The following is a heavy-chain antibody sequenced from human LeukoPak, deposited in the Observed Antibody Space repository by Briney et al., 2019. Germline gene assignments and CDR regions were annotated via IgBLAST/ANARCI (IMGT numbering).Heavy chain of an antibody. D-gene: IGHD6-13*01. V-gene: IGHV4-59*01. CDR3: ARSGGYSSSWSL. Sequence: SETLSLTCTVSGGSISSDYCNWIRQPPGKGLEWIGYFSNSGITTYNPSLKSRVTISVDSSKSQFSLKLNSVTAADTAVYYCARSGGYSSSWSLWGQGTLVTVSS. J-gene: IGHJ4*02. CDR2: FSNSGIT. CDR1: GGSISSDY.